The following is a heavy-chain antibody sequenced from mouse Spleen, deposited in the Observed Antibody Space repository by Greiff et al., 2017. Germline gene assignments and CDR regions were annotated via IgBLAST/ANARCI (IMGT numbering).Heavy chain of an antibody. Sequence: QVQLKESGPELVKPGASVKISCKASGYAFSSSWMNWVKQRPGKGLEWIGRIYPGDGDTNYNGKFKDKATLTADKSSSTAYMQLSSLTSEDSAVYFCATAMVGFAYWGQGTLVTVSA. CDR1: GYAFSSSW. CDR2: IYPGDGDT. J-gene: IGHJ3*01. D-gene: IGHD1-1*02. V-gene: IGHV1-82*01. CDR3: ATAMVGFAY.